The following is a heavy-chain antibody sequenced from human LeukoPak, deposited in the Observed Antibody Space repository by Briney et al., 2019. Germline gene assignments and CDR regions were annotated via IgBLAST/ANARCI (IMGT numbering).Heavy chain of an antibody. J-gene: IGHJ4*02. Sequence: PGGSLRLSCAASGFTFSTYSMNWVRKAPGKGLEWVSSISSNNRYIYYADSVKGRFTISRDNAKNSLYLQMNSLRAEDTAIYYCTRVGYIDEGIDYWGQGTLVTVSS. CDR3: TRVGYIDEGIDY. CDR2: ISSNNRYI. CDR1: GFTFSTYS. D-gene: IGHD5-24*01. V-gene: IGHV3-21*01.